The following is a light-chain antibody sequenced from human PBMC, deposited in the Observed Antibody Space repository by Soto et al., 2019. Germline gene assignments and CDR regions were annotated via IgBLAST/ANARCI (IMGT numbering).Light chain of an antibody. CDR2: GAY. Sequence: EIVMTQSPATLSVSPGESATLSCRASQSVSSNLAWYQQKPGQAPRLLIYGAYTRATGIPARFSGSGSGTEFTLTISSLQSEDFAVYYCQQHNNWPPVTCGQGTKVDIK. J-gene: IGKJ1*01. CDR1: QSVSSN. CDR3: QQHNNWPPVT. V-gene: IGKV3-15*01.